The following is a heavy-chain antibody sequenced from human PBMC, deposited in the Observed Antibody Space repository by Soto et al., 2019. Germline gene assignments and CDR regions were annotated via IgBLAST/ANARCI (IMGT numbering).Heavy chain of an antibody. CDR1: GFTFSSYW. Sequence: GGSLRLSCAASGFTFSSYWMHWVRQAPGKGLVWVSRINSDRSSTSYADSVKGRFTISRDNAKNTLYLQMNSLRDEYTAYYYCARCGISGDCYYSYYGMDVWGQGTTVTVSS. D-gene: IGHD2-21*01. J-gene: IGHJ6*02. CDR3: ARCGISGDCYYSYYGMDV. V-gene: IGHV3-74*01. CDR2: INSDRSST.